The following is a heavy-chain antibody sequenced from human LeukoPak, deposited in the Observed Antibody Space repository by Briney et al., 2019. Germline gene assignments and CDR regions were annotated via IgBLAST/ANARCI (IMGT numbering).Heavy chain of an antibody. Sequence: PGGSLRLSCAASGFTVSSNYMSWVRQAPGKGLEWVSVIYSGGSTFYADSVRGRFTISRDNSKNTLYLQMNSLRAEDTAVYYCARVRDLYGGNDCWGQGTLVTVSS. D-gene: IGHD4-23*01. CDR3: ARVRDLYGGNDC. CDR1: GFTVSSNY. CDR2: IYSGGST. V-gene: IGHV3-53*01. J-gene: IGHJ4*02.